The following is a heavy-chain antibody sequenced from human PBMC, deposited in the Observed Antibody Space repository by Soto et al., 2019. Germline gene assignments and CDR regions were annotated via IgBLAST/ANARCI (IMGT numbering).Heavy chain of an antibody. CDR3: ASLGYHYGSGSYPLDY. D-gene: IGHD3-10*01. J-gene: IGHJ4*02. CDR2: IYNSGST. V-gene: IGHV4-59*08. Sequence: QVQLQESGPGLVKPSETLSLTCTVSGGSISSYYWTWIRQPPGKGLEWIGLIYNSGSTHYNPSLRRRVTISVHTAKHLVALKLRSVTAADTAVYYCASLGYHYGSGSYPLDYWGQGTLVTVSS. CDR1: GGSISSYY.